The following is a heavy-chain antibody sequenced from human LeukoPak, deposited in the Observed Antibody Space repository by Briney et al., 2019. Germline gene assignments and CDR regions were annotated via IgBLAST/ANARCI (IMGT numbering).Heavy chain of an antibody. Sequence: SETLSLTCTVSGGSISSGSYYWSWIRQPARKGLEWIGRIYTSGSTNYNPSLKSRVTTSVDTSKNQFSLKLSSVTAADTAVYYCARDPSSYWYFDLWGRGTLVTVSS. CDR2: IYTSGST. J-gene: IGHJ2*01. CDR1: GGSISSGSYY. CDR3: ARDPSSYWYFDL. V-gene: IGHV4-61*02.